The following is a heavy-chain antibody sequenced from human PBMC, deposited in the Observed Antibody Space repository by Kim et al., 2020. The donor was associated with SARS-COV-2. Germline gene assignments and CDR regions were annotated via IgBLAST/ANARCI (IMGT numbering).Heavy chain of an antibody. Sequence: SETLSLTCTVSGGSISSYYWGWIRQPPGKGLEWIGYIYYSGSTNYNPSLKSRVTISVDTSKNQFSLKLSSVTAADTAVYYCARQKAAAGTILFDYWGQGTLVTVSS. J-gene: IGHJ4*02. CDR1: GGSISSYY. CDR3: ARQKAAAGTILFDY. D-gene: IGHD6-13*01. V-gene: IGHV4-59*13. CDR2: IYYSGST.